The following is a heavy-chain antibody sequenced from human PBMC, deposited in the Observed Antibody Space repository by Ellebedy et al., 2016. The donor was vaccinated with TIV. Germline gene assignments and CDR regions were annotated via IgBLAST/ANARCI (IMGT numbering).Heavy chain of an antibody. CDR1: GFTFSSYG. CDR3: ALLSTDY. J-gene: IGHJ4*02. CDR2: IKQDGSEK. Sequence: PGGSLRLSCAASGFTFSSYGMHWVRQAPGKGLEWVANIKQDGSEKYYVDSVKGRFTISRDNAKNSLYLQMNSLRAEDTAVYYCALLSTDYWGQGTLVTVSS. D-gene: IGHD2-15*01. V-gene: IGHV3-7*01.